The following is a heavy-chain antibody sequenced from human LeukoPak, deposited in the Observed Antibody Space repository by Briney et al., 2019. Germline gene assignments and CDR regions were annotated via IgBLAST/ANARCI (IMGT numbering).Heavy chain of an antibody. J-gene: IGHJ6*02. Sequence: LPGGSLRLSCAASGFTFSSYDMHWVRQATGKGLEWVSAIGTAGDTYYPGSVKGRFTISRENAKNSLYLQMNSLRAGDTAVYYCARGVTMVRGVNNYGMDVWGQGTTVTVSS. CDR3: ARGVTMVRGVNNYGMDV. D-gene: IGHD3-10*01. CDR1: GFTFSSYD. CDR2: IGTAGDT. V-gene: IGHV3-13*01.